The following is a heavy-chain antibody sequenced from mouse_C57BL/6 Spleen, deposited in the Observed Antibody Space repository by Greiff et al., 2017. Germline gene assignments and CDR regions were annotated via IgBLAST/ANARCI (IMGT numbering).Heavy chain of an antibody. J-gene: IGHJ3*01. CDR1: GYTFTSYW. V-gene: IGHV1-7*01. CDR3: ARWKLGAWLAY. D-gene: IGHD4-1*01. Sequence: VQLQQSGAELAKPGASVKLSCKASGYTFTSYWMHWVKQRPGQGLEWIGYINPSSGYTKYNQKFTDKATLTADHSSRTAYMQLSSLPYEDYEVYYCARWKLGAWLAYWGQGTLVTVSA. CDR2: INPSSGYT.